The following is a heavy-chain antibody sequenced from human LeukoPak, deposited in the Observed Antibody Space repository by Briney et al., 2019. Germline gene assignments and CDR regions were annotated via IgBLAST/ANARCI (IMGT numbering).Heavy chain of an antibody. Sequence: SETLSLTCTVSGGSISSSSYYWGWIRQPPGKGLEWIGSIYYSGSTYCNPSLKSRVTMSVDTSRDQFSLRLTSVTAADTAIYYCATRPAGSTWYGVFDYWSQGTLVTVSS. J-gene: IGHJ4*02. CDR2: IYYSGST. CDR3: ATRPAGSTWYGVFDY. V-gene: IGHV4-39*07. D-gene: IGHD6-13*01. CDR1: GGSISSSSYY.